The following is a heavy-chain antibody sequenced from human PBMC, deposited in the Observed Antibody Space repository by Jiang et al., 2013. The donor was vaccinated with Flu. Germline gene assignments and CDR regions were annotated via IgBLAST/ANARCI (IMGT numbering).Heavy chain of an antibody. V-gene: IGHV1-46*01. CDR2: INPSGGST. Sequence: GAEVKKPGASVKVSCKASGYTFTSYYMHWVRQAPGQGLEWVGIINPSGGSTSYAQKFQGRVTMTRDTSTSTVYMELSSLRSEDTAVYYCARSPGGDWLSPRRGGMDVVGPRDHGHRLL. CDR3: ARSPGGDWLSPRRGGMDV. D-gene: IGHD3/OR15-3a*01. J-gene: IGHJ6*02. CDR1: GYTFTSYY.